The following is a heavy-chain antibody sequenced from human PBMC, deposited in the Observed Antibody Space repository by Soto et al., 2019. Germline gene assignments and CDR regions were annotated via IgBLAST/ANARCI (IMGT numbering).Heavy chain of an antibody. CDR1: GYSISSGYY. J-gene: IGHJ4*02. V-gene: IGHV4-38-2*01. CDR2: TYHSVSI. D-gene: IGHD6-6*01. CDR3: ATVDSSSGFDY. Sequence: SETLSLTCAVSGYSISSGYYRGCSRQPPGRGLEWIGSTYHSVSIYYNPSLKRQVTISRDTSKNPLFLRMNSVTPADTAVYYGATVDSSSGFDYWGQGTLVPVPQ.